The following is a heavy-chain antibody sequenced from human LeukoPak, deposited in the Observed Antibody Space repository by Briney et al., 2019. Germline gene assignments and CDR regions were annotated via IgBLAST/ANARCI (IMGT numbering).Heavy chain of an antibody. D-gene: IGHD3-10*01. CDR1: GFTFSSYR. J-gene: IGHJ4*02. CDR3: ARGIAWFGELSPYFDY. Sequence: GGFLRLSCAASGFTFSSYRMSWVRQAPGKGLEWVANIKQDGSEQYYVDSVKGRFTISRDNAKNSLYLQMNSLRAEDTAVYYCARGIAWFGELSPYFDYWGQGTLVTVSS. CDR2: IKQDGSEQ. V-gene: IGHV3-7*03.